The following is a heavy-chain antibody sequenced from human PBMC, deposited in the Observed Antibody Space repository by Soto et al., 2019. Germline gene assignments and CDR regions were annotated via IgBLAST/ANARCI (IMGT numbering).Heavy chain of an antibody. CDR3: TRADPTVTLSVFDP. CDR1: GFIFSSNA. CDR2: IANDGSNK. V-gene: IGHV3-30-3*01. Sequence: QVQLVESGGGVVQPGRSLRLSCAASGFIFSSNAMHWVRQAPGKGLEWVAVIANDGSNKYYADSVKGRFTISRDNSKNTLYLQMNSVSAEDTAVYYCTRADPTVTLSVFDPWGQGTLVTVSS. J-gene: IGHJ5*02. D-gene: IGHD4-17*01.